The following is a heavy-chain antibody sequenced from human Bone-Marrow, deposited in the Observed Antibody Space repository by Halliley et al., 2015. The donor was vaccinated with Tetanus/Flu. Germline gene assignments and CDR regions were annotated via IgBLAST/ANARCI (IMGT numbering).Heavy chain of an antibody. D-gene: IGHD1-1*01. J-gene: IGHJ4*02. CDR3: VGVLNAYKYEDY. Sequence: SLRLSCAASGFMFSTYTMNWVRQAPGKGLEWVASVTRSRGYFYYADSVKGRFTISRDNAQNSVYLQMNSLRVEDTAVYYCVGVLNAYKYEDYRGQGTLVTVSS. CDR2: VTRSRGYF. CDR1: GFMFSTYT. V-gene: IGHV3-21*01.